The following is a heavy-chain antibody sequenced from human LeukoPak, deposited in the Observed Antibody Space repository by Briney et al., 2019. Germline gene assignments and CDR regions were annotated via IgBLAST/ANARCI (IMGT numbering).Heavy chain of an antibody. CDR1: GFTFSSYA. D-gene: IGHD6-19*01. V-gene: IGHV3-23*01. CDR2: ISGRGGST. J-gene: IGHJ5*02. Sequence: GSLRLSCAASGFTFSSYAMSWVRQAPGKGLEWVSAISGRGGSTYYADSVKGRFTISRDNSKNTLYLQMNSLRAEDTAVYYCAKIPYSSGWVQNWFDPWGQGTLVTVSS. CDR3: AKIPYSSGWVQNWFDP.